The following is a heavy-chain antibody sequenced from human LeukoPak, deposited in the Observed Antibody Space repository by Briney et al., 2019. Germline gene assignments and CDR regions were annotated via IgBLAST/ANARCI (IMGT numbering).Heavy chain of an antibody. V-gene: IGHV1-2*02. J-gene: IGHJ4*02. CDR2: INPYSGVT. CDR3: ARANDYGGLLIDY. Sequence: ASVKVSCKASGYSFTDYYMHWVRQAPGQGLEWMGWINPYSGVTTYAQKFQGRVTMTRDTSISTAYMELSELKSDDTAVYYCARANDYGGLLIDYWGQGTLVTVSS. D-gene: IGHD4/OR15-4a*01. CDR1: GYSFTDYY.